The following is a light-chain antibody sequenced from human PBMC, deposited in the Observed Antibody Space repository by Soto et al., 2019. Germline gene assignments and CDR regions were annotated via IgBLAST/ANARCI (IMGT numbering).Light chain of an antibody. Sequence: DIHMTQSPSTISASVGDRVTINGRAGQSIDSWLAWYQQKPGKAPKFLMYKASNLESGVPSRFSGSGSETEFTLTISSLQPDDFAIYYCQHYKSYPWTFGQGTKVDIK. CDR2: KAS. J-gene: IGKJ1*01. CDR1: QSIDSW. CDR3: QHYKSYPWT. V-gene: IGKV1-5*03.